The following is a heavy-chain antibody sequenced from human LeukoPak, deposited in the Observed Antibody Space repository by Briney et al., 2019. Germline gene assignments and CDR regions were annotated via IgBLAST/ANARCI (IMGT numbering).Heavy chain of an antibody. J-gene: IGHJ3*02. D-gene: IGHD3-22*01. CDR2: ISDDGTIR. V-gene: IGHV3-74*01. Sequence: GGSLRLSCAASGFTFSSHSIHWVRQAPGEGLVWVSRISDDGTIRGYADSVRGRFTISRDNAKNTVHLQMNSLRAEDTAVYYCAKDRARGITMIVVVISWAFDIWGQGTMVTVSS. CDR3: AKDRARGITMIVVVISWAFDI. CDR1: GFTFSSHS.